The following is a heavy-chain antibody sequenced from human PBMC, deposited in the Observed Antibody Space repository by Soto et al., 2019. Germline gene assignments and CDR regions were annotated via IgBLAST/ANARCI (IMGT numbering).Heavy chain of an antibody. D-gene: IGHD5-12*01. J-gene: IGHJ4*02. CDR1: GYTFTSYG. CDR2: SSAYNGNT. CDR3: ARVRGRWLHLSQADY. V-gene: IGHV1-18*01. Sequence: QVQLVQSGAEVKKPGDSVKVSCKASGYTFTSYGISWVRQAPGQGLEWMGWSSAYNGNTNYAQKLQGRVTMTTDTSTSTAYMELRSLRSDDTAVYYCARVRGRWLHLSQADYWGQGTLVTVSS.